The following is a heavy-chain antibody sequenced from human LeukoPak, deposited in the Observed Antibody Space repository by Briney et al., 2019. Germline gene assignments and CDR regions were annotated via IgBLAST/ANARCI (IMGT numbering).Heavy chain of an antibody. CDR1: GFTFSSYA. Sequence: GGSLRLSCAASGFTFSSYAMSWVRQAAGKGLEWVSAISGSGGSTYYADSVKGRFTISRDNAKNTLYLQMNSLRAEDTAVYYCARMWGHMVRGEALTDYWGQGTLVTVSS. D-gene: IGHD3-10*01. CDR3: ARMWGHMVRGEALTDY. J-gene: IGHJ4*02. CDR2: ISGSGGST. V-gene: IGHV3-23*01.